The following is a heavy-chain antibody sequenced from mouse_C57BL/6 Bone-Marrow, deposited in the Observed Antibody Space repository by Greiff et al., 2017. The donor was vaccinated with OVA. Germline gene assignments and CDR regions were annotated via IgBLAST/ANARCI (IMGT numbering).Heavy chain of an antibody. CDR2: IYPGSGST. J-gene: IGHJ2*01. CDR1: GYTFTSYW. V-gene: IGHV1-55*01. CDR3: ARHRRTGVAKDYSEY. D-gene: IGHD1-1*01. Sequence: QVQLQQPGAELVKPGASVKMSCKASGYTFTSYWITWVKQRPGQGLEWIGDIYPGSGSTNYNEKFKSKATLTVDTSSSTAYMQLSSLTSEDSAVYYCARHRRTGVAKDYSEYWGQGTTLTVSP.